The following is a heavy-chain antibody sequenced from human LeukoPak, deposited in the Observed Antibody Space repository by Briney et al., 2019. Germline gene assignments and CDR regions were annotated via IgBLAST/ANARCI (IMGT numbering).Heavy chain of an antibody. Sequence: GGSLRLSCAASGFTFSSYSMNWVRQAPGKGLEWVSSISSSSSYIYYAASVKGRFTISRDNARTSLYLQMNSMRAEDTAGYYCAWWLWGGPLDYWGQGTLVTVSS. D-gene: IGHD3-22*01. CDR3: AWWLWGGPLDY. V-gene: IGHV3-21*01. J-gene: IGHJ4*01. CDR1: GFTFSSYS. CDR2: ISSSSSYI.